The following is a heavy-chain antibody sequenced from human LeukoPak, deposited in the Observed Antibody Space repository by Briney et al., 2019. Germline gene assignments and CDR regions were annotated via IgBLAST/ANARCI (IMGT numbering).Heavy chain of an antibody. D-gene: IGHD2/OR15-2a*01. J-gene: IGHJ4*02. CDR3: ARHGAQYSYYFDY. CDR2: IYYSGST. Sequence: SETLSLTCTVSGGSISSYYWSWMRQPPGKGLEWIGYIYYSGSTNYNPSLKSRVTISVDTSKNQFSLKLSSVTAADTAVYYCARHGAQYSYYFDYWGQGTLVTVSS. CDR1: GGSISSYY. V-gene: IGHV4-59*08.